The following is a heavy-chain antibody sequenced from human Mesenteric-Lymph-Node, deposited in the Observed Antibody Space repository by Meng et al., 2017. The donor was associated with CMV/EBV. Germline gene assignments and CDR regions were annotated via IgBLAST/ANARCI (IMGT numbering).Heavy chain of an antibody. CDR1: GFTFSSYE. D-gene: IGHD4-23*01. Sequence: GESLKISCAASGFTFSSYEMNWVRQAPGKGLEWLSFISSSGDTIYYADSVKGRFTFSRDNAKTSLSLQMNSLRAEDTAVYYCARDGRWSYGMDVWGQGTTVTVSS. CDR2: ISSSGDTI. V-gene: IGHV3-48*03. J-gene: IGHJ6*02. CDR3: ARDGRWSYGMDV.